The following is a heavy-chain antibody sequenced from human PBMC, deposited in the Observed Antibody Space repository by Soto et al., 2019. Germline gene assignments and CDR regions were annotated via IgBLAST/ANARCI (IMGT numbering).Heavy chain of an antibody. CDR2: IYYSGST. V-gene: IGHV4-31*03. J-gene: IGHJ4*02. CDR1: GGSISSGGYY. CDR3: ARHAGSYYTPLFVFEY. Sequence: TLSLTCTVSGGSISSGGYYWSCIRHHPGKGLEWIGYIYYSGSTYYNPSPKSRVTISVDTSKNQFSLKLSSVTAADTAVYYCARHAGSYYTPLFVFEYWGQGTLVTVSS. D-gene: IGHD3-10*01.